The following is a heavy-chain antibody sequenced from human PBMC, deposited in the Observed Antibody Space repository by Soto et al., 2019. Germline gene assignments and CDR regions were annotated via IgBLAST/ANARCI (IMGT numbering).Heavy chain of an antibody. CDR1: GFTFSSYS. D-gene: IGHD6-13*01. J-gene: IGHJ4*02. CDR3: ASDRGLIAAAGGVFDY. CDR2: ISSSSSYI. V-gene: IGHV3-21*01. Sequence: EVQLVESGGGLVKPGGSLRLSCAASGFTFSSYSMNWVRQAPGKGLEWVSSISSSSSYIYYADSVKGRFTISRDNAKNSLYLQMNSLRAEDTAVYYCASDRGLIAAAGGVFDYWGQGTLVTVSS.